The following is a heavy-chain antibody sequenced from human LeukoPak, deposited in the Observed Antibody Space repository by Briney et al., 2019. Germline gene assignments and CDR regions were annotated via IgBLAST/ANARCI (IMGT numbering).Heavy chain of an antibody. Sequence: TSETLSLTCAVYGGSFSGYYWSWIRQPPGKGLEWIGEINHSGSTNYNPSLKSRVTISVDTSKNQFSLKLSSVTAADTAVYYCAREGNCSGGSCYSYYFDYWGQGTLVTVSS. CDR2: INHSGST. CDR3: AREGNCSGGSCYSYYFDY. CDR1: GGSFSGYY. D-gene: IGHD2-15*01. J-gene: IGHJ4*02. V-gene: IGHV4-34*01.